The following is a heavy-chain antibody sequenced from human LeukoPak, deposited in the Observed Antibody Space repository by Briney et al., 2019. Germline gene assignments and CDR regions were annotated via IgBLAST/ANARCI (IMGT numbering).Heavy chain of an antibody. V-gene: IGHV3-23*01. J-gene: IGHJ5*02. CDR1: GFTSSSYA. D-gene: IGHD3-22*01. CDR3: AKGSHDSSGYSRFDP. CDR2: VSGSGDRM. Sequence: TGGSLRLSCAASGFTSSSYALNWVRQAPGKGLEWVATVSGSGDRMYHADSVKGRFTISRDNSKNTLYLQMNSLRAEDTAVYYCAKGSHDSSGYSRFDPWGQGTLVTVSS.